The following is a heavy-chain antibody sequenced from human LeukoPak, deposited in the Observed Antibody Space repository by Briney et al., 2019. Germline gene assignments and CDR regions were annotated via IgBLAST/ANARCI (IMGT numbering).Heavy chain of an antibody. CDR3: AKDRDCSSTSCYVPFDS. CDR1: GFTFTTYD. Sequence: GGSLRLSCAASGFTFTTYDMTWVRQAPGKGLEWVSGISGSGRTTNYADSVKGRFTISRDNSKNTLFLQMNNLRAEDTAVYHCAKDRDCSSTSCYVPFDSWGQGTLVTVSS. V-gene: IGHV3-23*01. CDR2: ISGSGRTT. D-gene: IGHD2-2*01. J-gene: IGHJ4*02.